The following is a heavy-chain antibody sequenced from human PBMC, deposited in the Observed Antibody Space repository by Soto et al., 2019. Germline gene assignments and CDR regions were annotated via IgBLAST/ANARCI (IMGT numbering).Heavy chain of an antibody. Sequence: ASVKVSCKASGYTFTSYYMHWVRQAPGQGLEWMGIINPSGGSTSYAQKFQGRVTMTRDTSTSTVYMELSSLGSEDTAVYYCARDRGGYSSGWYPTYYYYGMDVWGQGTTVTVSS. D-gene: IGHD6-19*01. V-gene: IGHV1-46*01. CDR2: INPSGGST. CDR1: GYTFTSYY. J-gene: IGHJ6*02. CDR3: ARDRGGYSSGWYPTYYYYGMDV.